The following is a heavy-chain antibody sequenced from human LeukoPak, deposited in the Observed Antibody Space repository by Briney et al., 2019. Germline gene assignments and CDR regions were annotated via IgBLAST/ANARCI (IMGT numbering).Heavy chain of an antibody. CDR1: GFTFSSYS. Sequence: GGSLRLSCAASGFTFSSYSMNWVRQAPGKGLEWASSISTSSTYIYYADSVKGRFTISRDNAKNSLYLQMNSLRAEDTAVYYCARDPPFIIGTTFFDYWGQGTLVTVSS. D-gene: IGHD1-20*01. J-gene: IGHJ4*02. V-gene: IGHV3-21*01. CDR2: ISTSSTYI. CDR3: ARDPPFIIGTTFFDY.